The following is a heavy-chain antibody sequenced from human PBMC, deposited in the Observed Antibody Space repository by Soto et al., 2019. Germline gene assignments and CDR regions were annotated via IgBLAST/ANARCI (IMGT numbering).Heavy chain of an antibody. V-gene: IGHV4-4*02. CDR1: GGSISGLKW. CDR3: ARDKITGLFDY. Sequence: SETLSLTCAVSGGSISGLKWWRWVRPPPGKGLGWIGYIYYSGSTNYHPSLKSRVTISVDTSKNQFSLKLSSVTAADTAVYYCARDKITGLFDYWGQGTLVTVSS. D-gene: IGHD2-8*02. J-gene: IGHJ4*02. CDR2: IYYSGST.